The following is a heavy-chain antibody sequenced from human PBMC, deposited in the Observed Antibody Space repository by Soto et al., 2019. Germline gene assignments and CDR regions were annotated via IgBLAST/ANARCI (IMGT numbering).Heavy chain of an antibody. V-gene: IGHV1-69*01. CDR2: IIPLFGAG. Sequence: QVQLVQSGAEMKKPGSSVKVSCKISGGTFNTIALSWVRQAPGQGLEWMGGIIPLFGAGNYAEKFRDRVTITADESTSTMYMELNSLRSEDTAVYYCARGAPEGYTYGYGDFHFWGQGTMVTVSS. CDR1: GGTFNTIA. D-gene: IGHD5-18*01. J-gene: IGHJ3*01. CDR3: ARGAPEGYTYGYGDFHF.